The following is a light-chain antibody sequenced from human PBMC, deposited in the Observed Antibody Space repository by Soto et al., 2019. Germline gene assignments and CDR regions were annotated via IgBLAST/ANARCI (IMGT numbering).Light chain of an antibody. CDR2: DAS. CDR3: QQYVHWPPGA. J-gene: IGKJ1*01. V-gene: IGKV1D-13*01. Sequence: IQMTQSPSSLSASVGDRVTITCRASQGISTYLNWYQQKPGKAPKLLIYDASSLESGVPSRFSGSGSGTEFTLTISSLQSEDSAVYYCQQYVHWPPGAFGQGTKVDIK. CDR1: QGISTY.